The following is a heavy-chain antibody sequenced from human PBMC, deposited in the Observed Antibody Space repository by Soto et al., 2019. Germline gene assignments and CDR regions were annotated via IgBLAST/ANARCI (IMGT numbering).Heavy chain of an antibody. CDR2: IYWDDDK. J-gene: IGHJ3*02. CDR1: GFSLSTSGVG. CDR3: ARTEDYVWGSIAFDI. V-gene: IGHV2-5*02. Sequence: QITLKESGPTLVKPTQTLTLTCTFSGFSLSTSGVGVGWIRQPPGKALEWLALIYWDDDKRYSPSLKSRLTITKDTSKNQVVLTMTNMDPVDTATYYCARTEDYVWGSIAFDIWGQGTMVTVSS. D-gene: IGHD3-16*01.